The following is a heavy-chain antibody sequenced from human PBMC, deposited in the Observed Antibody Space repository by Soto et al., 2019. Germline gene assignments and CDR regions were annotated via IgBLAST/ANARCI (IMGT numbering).Heavy chain of an antibody. CDR2: IWYDGSNK. CDR1: GFTFSSYG. J-gene: IGHJ6*02. D-gene: IGHD3-10*01. Sequence: PGGSLRLSCAASGFTFSSYGMHWVRQAPGKGLEWVAVIWYDGSNKYYADSVKGRFTISRDNSKNTMYLQMNSLRAEDTAVYYCARDYDYYGSGSRHGVDVWGQGTTVTVSS. CDR3: ARDYDYYGSGSRHGVDV. V-gene: IGHV3-33*01.